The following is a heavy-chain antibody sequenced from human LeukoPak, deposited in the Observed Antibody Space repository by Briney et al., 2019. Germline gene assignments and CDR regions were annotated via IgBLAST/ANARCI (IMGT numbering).Heavy chain of an antibody. CDR3: ALVGEALDY. D-gene: IGHD4-17*01. J-gene: IGHJ4*02. CDR1: GYTFIGYN. V-gene: IGHV1-2*02. CDR2: INPNSGGT. Sequence: GASVTVSCKASGYTFIGYNMHWVRQAPGQGIEWMGWINPNSGGTNYAQSFQGRVTMTRDTSISTAYMELSRLRSDDTAIYYCALVGEALDYWGQGTLVTVSS.